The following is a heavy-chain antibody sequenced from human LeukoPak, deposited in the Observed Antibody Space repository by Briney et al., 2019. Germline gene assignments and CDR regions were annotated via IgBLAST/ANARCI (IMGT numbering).Heavy chain of an antibody. J-gene: IGHJ3*02. Sequence: ASVKVSCKASGYTFTSYGISWVRQAPGQGLEWMGWISAYNGNTNYAQKLQGRVTMTTDTSTSTAYMELSSLRSEDTAVYYCARERGRGGIPTNAFDIWGQGTMVTVSS. V-gene: IGHV1-18*01. D-gene: IGHD3-16*01. CDR2: ISAYNGNT. CDR3: ARERGRGGIPTNAFDI. CDR1: GYTFTSYG.